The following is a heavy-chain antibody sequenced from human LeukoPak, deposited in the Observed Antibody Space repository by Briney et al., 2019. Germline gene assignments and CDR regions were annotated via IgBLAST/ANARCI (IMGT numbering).Heavy chain of an antibody. CDR3: ARDFPYGDYAGYFDY. CDR1: GYTFTSYY. Sequence: GASVKVSCKASGYTFTSYYMHWVRQAPGQGLEWMGIINPSGGSTSYAQKFQGRVTMTRDTSTSTAYMELSSLRSEDTAVYYCARDFPYGDYAGYFDYWGQGTLVSVSS. D-gene: IGHD4-17*01. CDR2: INPSGGST. V-gene: IGHV1-46*01. J-gene: IGHJ4*02.